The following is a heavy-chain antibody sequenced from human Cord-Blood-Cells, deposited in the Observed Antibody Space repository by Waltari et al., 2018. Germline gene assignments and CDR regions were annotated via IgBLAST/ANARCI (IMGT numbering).Heavy chain of an antibody. Sequence: QVQLQQWGAGLLKPSETLSLTCAVYGGSFSVYYWSWIRQPPGKGLEWIGEINHSGSTNYNPSLKSRVTISVDTSKNQFSLKLSSVTAADTAVYYCASLVVGFDYWGQGTLVTVSS. D-gene: IGHD2-8*02. CDR3: ASLVVGFDY. J-gene: IGHJ4*02. CDR1: GGSFSVYY. V-gene: IGHV4-34*01. CDR2: INHSGST.